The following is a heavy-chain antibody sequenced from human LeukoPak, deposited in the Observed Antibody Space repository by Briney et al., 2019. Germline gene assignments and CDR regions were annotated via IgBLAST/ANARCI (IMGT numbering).Heavy chain of an antibody. V-gene: IGHV5-51*01. CDR3: ARRAYCSSTSCYTWGGYYCYMDV. CDR2: IYPGDSDT. D-gene: IGHD2-2*02. J-gene: IGHJ6*03. Sequence: GESLKISCKGSGYSFTSYWIGWVRQMPGKGLEWMGIIYPGDSDTRYSPSFQGQVTISADKSISTAYLQWSSLKASDTAMYYCARRAYCSSTSCYTWGGYYCYMDVWGKGTTVTVSS. CDR1: GYSFTSYW.